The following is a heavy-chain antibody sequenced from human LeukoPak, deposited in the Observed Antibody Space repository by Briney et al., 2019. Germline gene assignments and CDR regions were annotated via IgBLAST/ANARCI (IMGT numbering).Heavy chain of an antibody. J-gene: IGHJ5*02. CDR1: GFTFSRYW. CDR2: ISADESVT. Sequence: SGGSLRLSCADSGFTFSRYWMHWVRQTPGKGLVWVSCISADESVTRYADSVKGRFIIPRDNTKSTLYLQLHSLRAEDTGVYYCATAGGETSRMGFDPWGQGTLVTVSS. D-gene: IGHD4-17*01. CDR3: ATAGGETSRMGFDP. V-gene: IGHV3-74*01.